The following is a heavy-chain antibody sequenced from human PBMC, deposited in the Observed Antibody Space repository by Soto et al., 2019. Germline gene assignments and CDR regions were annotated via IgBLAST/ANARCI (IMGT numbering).Heavy chain of an antibody. D-gene: IGHD6-13*01. Sequence: TCTVSGGSISSSSYYWGWIRQPPGKGLEWIGSIYYSGSTYYNPSLKSRVTISVDTSKNQFSLKLSSVTAADTAVYYCARLEISSRAGGFDPWGQGTLVTV. CDR2: IYYSGST. CDR1: GGSISSSSYY. CDR3: ARLEISSRAGGFDP. J-gene: IGHJ5*02. V-gene: IGHV4-39*01.